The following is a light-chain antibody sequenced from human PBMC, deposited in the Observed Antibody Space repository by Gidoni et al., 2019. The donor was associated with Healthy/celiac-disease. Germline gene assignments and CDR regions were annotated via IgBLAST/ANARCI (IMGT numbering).Light chain of an antibody. Sequence: IQLTQSPSSLSASVGDRVTITGRASQGISSYLAWYQQKPGKAPKLLIYAASTLQSGVPSRFSGSGSGTDFTLTISSLQPEEFATYFCQQLNSYPLTFXPXTKVNIK. CDR1: QGISSY. J-gene: IGKJ3*01. V-gene: IGKV1-9*01. CDR3: QQLNSYPLT. CDR2: AAS.